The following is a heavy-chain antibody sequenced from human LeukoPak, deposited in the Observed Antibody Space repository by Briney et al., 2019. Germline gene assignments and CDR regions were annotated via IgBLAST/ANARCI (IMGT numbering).Heavy chain of an antibody. CDR2: IYFGGTT. CDR1: GSTVSSNY. J-gene: IGHJ3*02. V-gene: IGHV3-53*01. D-gene: IGHD4-23*01. CDR3: ARAGVAGGNSDAFDI. Sequence: GGSLRLSCAASGSTVSSNYMTWVRQAPGQGLEWVSVIYFGGTTYYADSVKGRFTISRDNSKNTLYLQMNSLRAEDTAVYYCARAGVAGGNSDAFDIWGQGTMVTVSS.